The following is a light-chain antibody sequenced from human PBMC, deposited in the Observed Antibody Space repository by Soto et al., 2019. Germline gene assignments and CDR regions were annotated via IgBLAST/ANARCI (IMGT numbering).Light chain of an antibody. J-gene: IGKJ4*01. CDR1: QSVSSD. V-gene: IGKV3-15*01. CDR2: GVS. Sequence: EIVMTQSPATLSVSPGEGATLSCRASQSVSSDFAWYQHKPGLAPRLLIYGVSTRATGIPVRFSGSGSGTEFTLSISSLQSEDSAIYYCQHYNNLPLTFGGGTKVDIK. CDR3: QHYNNLPLT.